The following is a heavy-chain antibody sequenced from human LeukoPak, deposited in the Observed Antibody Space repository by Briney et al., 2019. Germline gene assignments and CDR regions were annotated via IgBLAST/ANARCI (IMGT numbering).Heavy chain of an antibody. J-gene: IGHJ4*02. CDR2: ISYDGSNK. Sequence: GGSLRLSCAASGFTFSNYAMHWVRQAPGKGLEWVAVISYDGSNKYYADSVKGRFTISRDNSKNTLYLQMNSLRAEDTAVYYCAREYSGSYPFDYWGQGTLVTVSS. CDR1: GFTFSNYA. V-gene: IGHV3-30*01. D-gene: IGHD1-26*01. CDR3: AREYSGSYPFDY.